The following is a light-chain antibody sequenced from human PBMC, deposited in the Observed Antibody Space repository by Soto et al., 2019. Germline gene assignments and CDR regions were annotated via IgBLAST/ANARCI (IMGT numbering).Light chain of an antibody. Sequence: DIQLTQSPSSLSASVGDRVTITCRASQSIRSYLNWYQQKPGKAPKLLIYAASSLQTGVPSRFSGSGSGAESTLTISSLQPDDFATYYCQQYYSHETFGQGTKVDIK. CDR2: AAS. CDR3: QQYYSHET. J-gene: IGKJ1*01. CDR1: QSIRSY. V-gene: IGKV1-39*01.